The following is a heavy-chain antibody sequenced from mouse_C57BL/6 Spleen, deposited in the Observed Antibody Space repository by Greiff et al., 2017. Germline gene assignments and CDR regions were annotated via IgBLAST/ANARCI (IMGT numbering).Heavy chain of an antibody. V-gene: IGHV5-17*01. CDR2: ISSGSSTI. CDR1: GFTFSDYG. J-gene: IGHJ2*01. CDR3: ARSHYYGSKGTDY. D-gene: IGHD1-1*01. Sequence: EVQVVESGGGLVKPGGSLKLSCAASGFTFSDYGMHWVRQAPEKGLEWVAYISSGSSTIYYADTVKGRFTISRDNAKTTLFLQMTSLRSEDTAMYYCARSHYYGSKGTDYWGQGTTLTVSS.